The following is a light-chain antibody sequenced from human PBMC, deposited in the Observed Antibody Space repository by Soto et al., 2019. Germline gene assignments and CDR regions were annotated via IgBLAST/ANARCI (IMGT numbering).Light chain of an antibody. J-gene: IGKJ4*01. CDR1: QSLLYSNGYIY. Sequence: DVVLTQSPLSLPVTPGEPASISCRYSQSLLYSNGYIYLDWYVQKPGQSPQLLNFLGSNRASGAPDRFRGSVSGTDFTLIISRVEADDGGVYYCMPSRQIPRTLGGWTKVEIK. CDR3: MPSRQIPRT. CDR2: LGS. V-gene: IGKV2-28*01.